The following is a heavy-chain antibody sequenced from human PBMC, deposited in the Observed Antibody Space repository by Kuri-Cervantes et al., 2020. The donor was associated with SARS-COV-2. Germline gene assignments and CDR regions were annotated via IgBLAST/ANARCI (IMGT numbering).Heavy chain of an antibody. CDR2: INPNSGGT. CDR1: GYTFTGYD. CDR3: ARAGYSSSWAPGAFDY. J-gene: IGHJ4*02. V-gene: IGHV1-2*02. D-gene: IGHD6-13*01. Sequence: ASVKVSCKASGYTFTGYDMHWVRQAPGQGLEWMGWINPNSGGTNYAQKFQGRVTMTRDTSISTAYMEMSRLRSDDTAVYYCARAGYSSSWAPGAFDYWGQGTLVTVSS.